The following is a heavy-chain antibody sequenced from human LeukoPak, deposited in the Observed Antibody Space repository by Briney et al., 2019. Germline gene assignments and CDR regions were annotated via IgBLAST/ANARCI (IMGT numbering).Heavy chain of an antibody. V-gene: IGHV3-23*01. Sequence: GGSLRLSCAASGFTFSSYAMSWVRQAPGKELEWVSAISGSGGSTYYADSVKGRFTISRDNSKNTLYLQMNSLRAEDTAVYYCAKVPFGITMVRGVISFFDYWGQGTLVTVSS. D-gene: IGHD3-10*01. CDR1: GFTFSSYA. CDR2: ISGSGGST. J-gene: IGHJ4*02. CDR3: AKVPFGITMVRGVISFFDY.